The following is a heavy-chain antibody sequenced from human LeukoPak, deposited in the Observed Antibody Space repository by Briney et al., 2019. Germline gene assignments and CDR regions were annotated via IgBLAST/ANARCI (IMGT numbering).Heavy chain of an antibody. V-gene: IGHV4-61*02. CDR3: ARDGLNTTVRGKIHYYYMDV. J-gene: IGHJ6*03. D-gene: IGHD3-10*01. Sequence: SQTLSLTCTVSGGSISSGSYYWSWIRQPAGKGLEWIGRIYTSGSTHYNPSLKSRVTISVDTSKNQFSLKLSSVTAADTAVYYCARDGLNTTVRGKIHYYYMDVWGKGTTVTISS. CDR2: IYTSGST. CDR1: GGSISSGSYY.